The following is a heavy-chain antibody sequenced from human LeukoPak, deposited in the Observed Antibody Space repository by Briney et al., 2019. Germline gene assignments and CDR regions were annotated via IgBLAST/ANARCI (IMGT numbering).Heavy chain of an antibody. V-gene: IGHV3-33*01. CDR2: IWYDGSNK. CDR3: ASLAVAGIDY. D-gene: IGHD6-19*01. J-gene: IGHJ4*02. Sequence: GRSLRLSSAASGFTFSSYGMHWVRQAPGKGLEWVAVIWYDGSNKYYADSVKGRFTISRDNSKNTLYLQMNSLRAEDTAVYYCASLAVAGIDYWGQGTLVTVSS. CDR1: GFTFSSYG.